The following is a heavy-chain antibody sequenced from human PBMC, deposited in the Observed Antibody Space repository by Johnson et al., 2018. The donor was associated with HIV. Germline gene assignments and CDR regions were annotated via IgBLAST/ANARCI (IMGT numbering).Heavy chain of an antibody. J-gene: IGHJ3*02. CDR2: ISWNSGSI. CDR1: GFTFDDYA. CDR3: AKALTWIQLYDAFDI. D-gene: IGHD5-18*01. V-gene: IGHV3-9*01. Sequence: EVQLVESGGGLVQPGRSLRLSCAASGFTFDDYAMHWVRQAPGKGLEWVSGISWNSGSIGYADSVKGRFTISRDNAKNSLYLQMNSLRAEDTALYYCAKALTWIQLYDAFDIWGQGTMVTVSS.